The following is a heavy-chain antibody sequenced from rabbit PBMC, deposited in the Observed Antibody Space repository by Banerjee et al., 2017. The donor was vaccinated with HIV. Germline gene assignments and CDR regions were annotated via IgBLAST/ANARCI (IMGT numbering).Heavy chain of an antibody. CDR2: IFAGSSGST. Sequence: QEQLVESGGGLVQPEGSLTLTCTASGFSFSSPDYVCWVRQAPGKGLEWIACIFAGSSGSTWYATWAKGQFTISKTSSTTVTLQMTSLTAADTATYFCARSNIDVYDYLGLVLWGQGTLVTVS. CDR1: GFSFSSPDY. D-gene: IGHD6-1*01. CDR3: ARSNIDVYDYLGLVL. J-gene: IGHJ4*01. V-gene: IGHV1S45*01.